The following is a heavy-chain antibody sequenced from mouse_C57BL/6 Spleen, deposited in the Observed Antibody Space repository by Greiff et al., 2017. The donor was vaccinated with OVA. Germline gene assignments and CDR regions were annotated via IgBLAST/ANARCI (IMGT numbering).Heavy chain of an antibody. CDR1: GFTFSDYG. Sequence: EVQLVESGGGLVQPGGSLKLSCAASGFTFSDYGMAWVRQAPRKGPEWVAFISNLAYSIYYADTVTGRVTISRENAKNTLYLEMSSLRSEDTAMYYCARPGSSSYAMDYWGQGTSVTVSS. V-gene: IGHV5-15*01. D-gene: IGHD1-1*01. CDR2: ISNLAYSI. CDR3: ARPGSSSYAMDY. J-gene: IGHJ4*01.